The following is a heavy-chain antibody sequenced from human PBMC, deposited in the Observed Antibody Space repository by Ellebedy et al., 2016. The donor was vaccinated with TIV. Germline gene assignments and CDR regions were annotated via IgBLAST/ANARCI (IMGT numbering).Heavy chain of an antibody. Sequence: SETLSLTXTVSGGSISSSSYYWSWIRQPPGKGLEYIGYIYYSGSTNYNPSLESRVTMSVDTSKNQFSLKLSSVTAADTAVYYCARLPTYYDFWSGSYYFDYWGQGTLVTVSS. D-gene: IGHD3-3*01. J-gene: IGHJ4*02. V-gene: IGHV4-61*05. CDR3: ARLPTYYDFWSGSYYFDY. CDR2: IYYSGST. CDR1: GGSISSSSYY.